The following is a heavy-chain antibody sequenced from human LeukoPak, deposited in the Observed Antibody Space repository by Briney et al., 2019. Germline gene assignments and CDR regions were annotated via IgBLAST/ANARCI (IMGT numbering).Heavy chain of an antibody. CDR1: GGTFSSYA. CDR2: IIPIFGTA. CDR3: ARLGGNDAFDT. D-gene: IGHD4-23*01. V-gene: IGHV1-69*06. J-gene: IGHJ3*02. Sequence: ASVKVSCKASGGTFSSYAISWVRQAPGQGLEWMGGIIPIFGTANYAQKFQGRVTITADKSTSTDYMELSSLRSEDTAVYYCARLGGNDAFDTWGQGTMVTVSS.